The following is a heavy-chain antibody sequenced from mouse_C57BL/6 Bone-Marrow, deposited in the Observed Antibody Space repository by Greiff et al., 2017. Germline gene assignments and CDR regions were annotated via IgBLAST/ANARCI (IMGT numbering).Heavy chain of an antibody. CDR2: VYPYNGGT. D-gene: IGHD1-1*01. J-gene: IGHJ4*01. V-gene: IGHV1-36*01. CDR1: GFTFTDYY. Sequence: VQLQQSGPVLVKPGPSVKISCKASGFTFTDYYMHWVKQSHGKSLEWIGLVYPYNGGTSYNQKFKGKATLTVDKYSSPAYMELNSLTSEDYAVYYCAREGGSSQGYAMDYWGQGTSVTVSS. CDR3: AREGGSSQGYAMDY.